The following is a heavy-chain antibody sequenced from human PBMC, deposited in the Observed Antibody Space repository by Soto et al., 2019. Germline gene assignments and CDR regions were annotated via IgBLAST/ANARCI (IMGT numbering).Heavy chain of an antibody. Sequence: QVQLVQSGAEVKKPGSSGKVSCKASGATFSTYAISWVRQAPGHGLEWMGGIIPIFGTAKYAQKFQGRVTLTADESTSTAYMELSSLRSEDTAVYYCAREIFGVIISGGRDAFDIWGQGTMVTVSS. CDR3: AREIFGVIISGGRDAFDI. CDR2: IIPIFGTA. D-gene: IGHD3-3*01. CDR1: GATFSTYA. J-gene: IGHJ3*02. V-gene: IGHV1-69*01.